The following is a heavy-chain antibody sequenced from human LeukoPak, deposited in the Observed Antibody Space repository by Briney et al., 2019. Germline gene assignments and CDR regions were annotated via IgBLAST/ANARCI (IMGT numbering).Heavy chain of an antibody. V-gene: IGHV4-39*07. CDR1: GGSISSSSYY. CDR3: ATVDFWSGYHDY. J-gene: IGHJ4*02. D-gene: IGHD3-3*01. CDR2: IYYSGST. Sequence: KPSETLSLTCTVSGGSISSSSYYWGWIRQPPGKGLEWIGSIYYSGSTYYNPSLKSRVTISVDTSKNQFSLKLSSVTAADTAVYYCATVDFWSGYHDYWGQGTLVTVSS.